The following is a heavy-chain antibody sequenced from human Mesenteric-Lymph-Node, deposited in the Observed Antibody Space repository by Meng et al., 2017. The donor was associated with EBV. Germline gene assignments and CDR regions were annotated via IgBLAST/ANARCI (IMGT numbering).Heavy chain of an antibody. CDR1: DYSFNSQG. Sequence: LLQVGTEGKKPGASVKVSCKASDYSFNSQGISWVRQAPGQGLEWMGSISAQNGNTNYAQKFEGRVTMTTDTSTSTTFMELRNLRPDDTAVYYCARWYSSTWYGGTDYWGQGSLVTVSS. J-gene: IGHJ4*02. CDR3: ARWYSSTWYGGTDY. V-gene: IGHV1-18*01. D-gene: IGHD6-13*01. CDR2: ISAQNGNT.